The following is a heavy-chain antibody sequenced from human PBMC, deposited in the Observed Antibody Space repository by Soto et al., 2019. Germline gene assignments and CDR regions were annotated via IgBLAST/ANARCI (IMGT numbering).Heavy chain of an antibody. D-gene: IGHD4-17*01. CDR2: VWYDGST. CDR1: GGSISGYY. J-gene: IGHJ5*02. Sequence: QVQLQESRPGLVKPSETLSLTCTVSGGSISGYYWSWIRQPPGKGLEWIGYVWYDGSTNYNPSLTRPVTTPLGTPKNQSSLKLSSVTAADTGAYYCAGLPWADYGGICDPWGQGTLVTVSS. V-gene: IGHV4-59*01. CDR3: AGLPWADYGGICDP.